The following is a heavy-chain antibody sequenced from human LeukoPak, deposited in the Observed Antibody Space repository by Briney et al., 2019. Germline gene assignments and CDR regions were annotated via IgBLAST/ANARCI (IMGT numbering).Heavy chain of an antibody. CDR3: AREIVGAHTEFEH. Sequence: GGSLRLSCAASGFTFSTYWMSWVRQVPGKGLEWVANIKEDGSRKCHVDSVKGRFTISRDNAKNSLYLLMNSLRAEDTAVYYCAREIVGAHTEFEHWGQGTLVTVSS. CDR1: GFTFSTYW. D-gene: IGHD1-26*01. V-gene: IGHV3-7*01. J-gene: IGHJ4*02. CDR2: IKEDGSRK.